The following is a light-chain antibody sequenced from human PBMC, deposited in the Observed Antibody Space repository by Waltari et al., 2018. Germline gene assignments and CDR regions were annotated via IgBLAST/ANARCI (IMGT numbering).Light chain of an antibody. CDR2: SKN. V-gene: IGLV1-44*01. Sequence: QSVLTQPPSVSGTPGQRVSISCSGSSSNIGSKSVNWYQQVPGTAPNLRIYSKNQRPSGVPDRFSGSKSGTSASLAISGLQSEDEADYYCATWDDSLNGLFGGGTRLTVL. CDR3: ATWDDSLNGL. CDR1: SSNIGSKS. J-gene: IGLJ2*01.